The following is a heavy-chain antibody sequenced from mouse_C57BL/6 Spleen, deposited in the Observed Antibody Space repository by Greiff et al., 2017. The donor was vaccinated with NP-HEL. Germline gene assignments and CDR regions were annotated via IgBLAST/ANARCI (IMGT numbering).Heavy chain of an antibody. V-gene: IGHV1-80*01. D-gene: IGHD2-2*01. CDR3: ARGGGYDDWLGY. CDR1: GYAFSSYW. CDR2: IYPGDGDT. Sequence: QVQLKESGAELVKPGASAKISCKASGYAFSSYWMNWVKQRPGKGLEWMGQIYPGDGDTNYNGKLKCKATLTADKSSSTAYMQLSSRTSEDCVVYCRARGGGYDDWLGYWGQGARVTVSA. J-gene: IGHJ3*01.